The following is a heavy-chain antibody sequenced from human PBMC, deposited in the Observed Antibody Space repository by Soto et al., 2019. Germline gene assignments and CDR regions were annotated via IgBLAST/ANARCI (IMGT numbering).Heavy chain of an antibody. CDR1: GFTFSSYA. J-gene: IGHJ6*02. CDR3: ARDRPLLRYFGQRSSGMDV. D-gene: IGHD3-9*01. CDR2: ISGSGGGT. V-gene: IGHV3-23*01. Sequence: TGGSMRLSCAASGFTFSSYAMSWVRQAPGKGLEWVSAISGSGGGTYYAGSVKGRFTISRENAKNSLYLQMNSLRAEDTAVYYCARDRPLLRYFGQRSSGMDVWGQGTTVTVSS.